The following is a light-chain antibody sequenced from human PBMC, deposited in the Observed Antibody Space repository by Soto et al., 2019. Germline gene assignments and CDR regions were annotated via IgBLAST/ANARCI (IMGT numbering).Light chain of an antibody. Sequence: DIQMTQSPFTLSAPVGDRVTITCRASQSISSWLAWYQQKPGKAPKLLIYESSSLESGVPSRFSGSGSGTEFTLTISSLQPEDFATYYCQQYSTYTGEFGPGTKVEIK. CDR1: QSISSW. CDR2: ESS. CDR3: QQYSTYTGE. J-gene: IGKJ1*01. V-gene: IGKV1-5*03.